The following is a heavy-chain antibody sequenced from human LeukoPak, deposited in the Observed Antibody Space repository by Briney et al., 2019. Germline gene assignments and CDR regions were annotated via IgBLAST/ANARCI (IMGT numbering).Heavy chain of an antibody. CDR3: ARYGTDPFDI. CDR1: GFTFSRYW. J-gene: IGHJ3*02. V-gene: IGHV3-74*01. CDR2: INNDGSNT. Sequence: GGSLRLXCAASGFTFSRYWMHWVRQAPGKGLVWVSRINNDGSNTYYADSVKGRFTISRDNVKNTLYLQMDGLRAEDTALYYCARYGTDPFDIWGQGTLVTVSS. D-gene: IGHD4-17*01.